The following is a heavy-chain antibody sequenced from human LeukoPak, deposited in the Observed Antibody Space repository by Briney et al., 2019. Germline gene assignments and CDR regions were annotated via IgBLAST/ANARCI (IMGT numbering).Heavy chain of an antibody. J-gene: IGHJ4*02. D-gene: IGHD6-13*01. CDR3: ARSDSSPPSFDY. V-gene: IGHV4-34*01. CDR2: INHSGST. Sequence: SETLSLTCAVYGGSFSGYYWSWIRQPPGTGLEWIGEINHSGSTNYNPSLKSRVTISVDTSKNQFSLKLSSVTAADTAVYYCARSDSSPPSFDYWGQGTLVTVSS. CDR1: GGSFSGYY.